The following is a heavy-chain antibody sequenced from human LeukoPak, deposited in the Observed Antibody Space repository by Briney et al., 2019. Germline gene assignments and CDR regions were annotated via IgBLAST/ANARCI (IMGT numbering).Heavy chain of an antibody. Sequence: ASVNVSCKASGGTFIIYAISWVRQAPGQGLEWMGGIIPIFGTANYAQKFQGRVTITADESTSTAYMELSSLRSEDTAVYYCASPRQDGYKQYFDYWGQGTLVTVSS. CDR2: IIPIFGTA. V-gene: IGHV1-69*01. CDR1: GGTFIIYA. D-gene: IGHD5-24*01. CDR3: ASPRQDGYKQYFDY. J-gene: IGHJ4*02.